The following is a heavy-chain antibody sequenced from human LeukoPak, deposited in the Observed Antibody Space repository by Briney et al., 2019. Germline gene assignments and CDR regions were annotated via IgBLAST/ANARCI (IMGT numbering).Heavy chain of an antibody. CDR3: ASRDCCSSGTCYGLYY. J-gene: IGHJ4*02. V-gene: IGHV3-30*03. D-gene: IGHD2-15*01. CDR1: EFTFTTHD. CDR2: ISHDGGWQ. Sequence: GGSLRLSCAASEFTFTTHDMHWVRQAPGKGLEWVAVISHDGGWQNYADSVKGRFIVSRDDSKNTLYLQMSSLRAEDTAVYYCASRDCCSSGTCYGLYYWGQGTLVTVSS.